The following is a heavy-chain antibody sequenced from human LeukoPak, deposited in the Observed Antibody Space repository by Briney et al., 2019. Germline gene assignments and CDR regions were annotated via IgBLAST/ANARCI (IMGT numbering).Heavy chain of an antibody. CDR3: ARGPYYDFWSVYYTRFDY. CDR1: GGTFSSYA. Sequence: SVKVSCKASGGTFSSYAMSWVRQAPGEGREWMGGIIPIFCTANYAQNFQGRFTITTDASTSTSYMQLSSLRSEDTAVYYCARGPYYDFWSVYYTRFDYWGQGTLVTVSS. V-gene: IGHV1-69*05. D-gene: IGHD3-3*01. CDR2: IIPIFCTA. J-gene: IGHJ4*02.